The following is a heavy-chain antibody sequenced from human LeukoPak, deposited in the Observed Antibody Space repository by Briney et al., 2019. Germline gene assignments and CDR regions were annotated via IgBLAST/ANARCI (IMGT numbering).Heavy chain of an antibody. CDR1: GHSTSSGYY. Sequence: SETLSLTCTVSGHSTSSGYYWGWIRQPPGKGLEWIGIIYHSGSTYFNPSLKNRVTMSVDTSKNQFSLKLSSVTAADTAIYYCARDSIAAVVDYWGQGTLVTVSS. J-gene: IGHJ4*02. V-gene: IGHV4-38-2*02. CDR3: ARDSIAAVVDY. CDR2: IYHSGST. D-gene: IGHD6-13*01.